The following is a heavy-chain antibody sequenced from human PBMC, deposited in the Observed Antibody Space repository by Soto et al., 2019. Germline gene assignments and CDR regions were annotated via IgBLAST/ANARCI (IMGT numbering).Heavy chain of an antibody. V-gene: IGHV4-59*01. Sequence: SETLSLTCSVSGGSICGYYWSWIRQPPGKELEWIGYIYYTGSTSYNPSLKSRVTISVDTSRNQFSLKLNSVTAADTAVYYCARDAESGTYYPFYYWGQGNLVTGSS. J-gene: IGHJ4*02. D-gene: IGHD1-26*01. CDR3: ARDAESGTYYPFYY. CDR1: GGSICGYY. CDR2: IYYTGST.